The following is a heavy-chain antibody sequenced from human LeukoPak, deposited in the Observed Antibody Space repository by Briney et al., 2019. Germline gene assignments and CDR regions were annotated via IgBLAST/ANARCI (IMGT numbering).Heavy chain of an antibody. J-gene: IGHJ4*02. CDR3: ASIAGYSSGWHVRAGY. Sequence: PSETLSLTCAVYGGSFSGYYWSWIRQPPGKGLEWIGEINHSGSTNYNPSLKSRATISVDTSKNQFSLKLSSVTAADTAVYYCASIAGYSSGWHVRAGYWGQGTLVTVSS. D-gene: IGHD6-19*01. CDR1: GGSFSGYY. CDR2: INHSGST. V-gene: IGHV4-34*01.